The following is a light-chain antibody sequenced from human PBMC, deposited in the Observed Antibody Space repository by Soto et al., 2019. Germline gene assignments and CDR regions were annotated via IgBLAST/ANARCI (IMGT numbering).Light chain of an antibody. CDR1: SSDIGAYNY. Sequence: QSALTQPASVSGSPGQSITISCTGTSSDIGAYNYVSWYRQHPGKAPKLMIYEVINRPSGVSNRFSGSKSGNTASLTISGLQAEDEADYYCNSYTSSSTTPYVFGTGTKLTVL. J-gene: IGLJ1*01. CDR3: NSYTSSSTTPYV. V-gene: IGLV2-14*01. CDR2: EVI.